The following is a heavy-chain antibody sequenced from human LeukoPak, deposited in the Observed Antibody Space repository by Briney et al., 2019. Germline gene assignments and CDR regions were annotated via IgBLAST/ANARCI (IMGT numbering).Heavy chain of an antibody. D-gene: IGHD7-27*01. CDR2: MNPNSGNI. CDR1: GYTFTSSD. V-gene: IGHV1-8*01. Sequence: APVKASYKASGYTFTSSDINWVRQATGQGLEWMGWMNPNSGNIGYAQKFQGRVTMTRNTSISTAYMELSSLRSEDTAVYYCARARMGILDYWGQGTLVTVSS. J-gene: IGHJ4*02. CDR3: ARARMGILDY.